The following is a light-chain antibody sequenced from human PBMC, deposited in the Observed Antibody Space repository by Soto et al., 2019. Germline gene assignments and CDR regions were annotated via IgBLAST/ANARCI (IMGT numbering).Light chain of an antibody. J-gene: IGKJ1*01. CDR1: QGISSY. CDR2: AAS. V-gene: IGKV1-8*01. Sequence: AIRMTQSPSSLSASTGDRVTITCRASQGISSYVAWYQQKPGKAPKLLIYAASTLQSGVPSRFSGSGSGTDFTLTVSCLQSEDFATYYCPQYYIYPWTFGQGTKVEIK. CDR3: PQYYIYPWT.